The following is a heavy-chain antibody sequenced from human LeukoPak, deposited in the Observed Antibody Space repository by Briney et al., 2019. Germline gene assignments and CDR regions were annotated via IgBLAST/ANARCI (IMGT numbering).Heavy chain of an antibody. CDR3: ARRRTTGTTGYFHY. D-gene: IGHD1-1*01. J-gene: IGHJ4*02. CDR2: ISTGGST. CDR1: RGSISTYY. Sequence: PSETLSLTCTISRGSISTYYWSWLRQPPGKGLEWIGDISTGGSTNYNPSLKSRVTISVDTSKNQFSLNLSSVTAADTAVYYCARRRTTGTTGYFHYGGQGSLVTVSS. V-gene: IGHV4-4*09.